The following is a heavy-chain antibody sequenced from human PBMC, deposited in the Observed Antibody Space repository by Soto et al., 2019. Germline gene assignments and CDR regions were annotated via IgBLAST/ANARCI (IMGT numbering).Heavy chain of an antibody. J-gene: IGHJ4*02. CDR1: GFSFSNSY. V-gene: IGHV3-7*04. CDR3: ARVWDFWSGYYDY. CDR2: INPDGREK. Sequence: EVQLVDSGGGLVQPGGSLRLSCAAYGFSFSNSYMSWVRQAQGKGLGGVANINPDGREKYYADSVKCRFTVSRDNAETSLYLRMNSLRAEDTAVYYCARVWDFWSGYYDYWGQGNLGSVSS. D-gene: IGHD3-3*01.